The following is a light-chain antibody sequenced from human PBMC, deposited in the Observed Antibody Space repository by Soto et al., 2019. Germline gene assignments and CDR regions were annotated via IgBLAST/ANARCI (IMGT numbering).Light chain of an antibody. CDR2: EVS. V-gene: IGLV2-8*01. CDR3: SSYAGSNKV. J-gene: IGLJ1*01. CDR1: SSDVGGYNY. Sequence: QSVLTQPPSASGSPGQSVTISCTGTSSDVGGYNYVSWYQQHPGKAPKLMIYEVSKLPSGVPDRFSGSKSGNTAFLTVSGLQAEDEADYYCSSYAGSNKVFGTGTKVTVL.